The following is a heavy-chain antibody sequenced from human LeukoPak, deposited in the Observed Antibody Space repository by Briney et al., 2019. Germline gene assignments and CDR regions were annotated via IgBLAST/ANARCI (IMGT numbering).Heavy chain of an antibody. CDR2: ISGSGGST. CDR1: GFTFSSYA. CDR3: AKDLLYYYGSGDAFDI. Sequence: GGSLRLSCAASGFTFSSYAMSWVRHAPGKGLEWVSAISGSGGSTYYADSVKGRFTISRDNSKNTLYLQMNSLRAEDTAVYYCAKDLLYYYGSGDAFDIWGQGTMVTVSS. J-gene: IGHJ3*02. D-gene: IGHD3-10*01. V-gene: IGHV3-23*01.